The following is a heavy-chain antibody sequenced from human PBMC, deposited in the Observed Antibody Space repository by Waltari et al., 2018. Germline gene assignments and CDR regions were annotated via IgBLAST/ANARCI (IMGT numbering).Heavy chain of an antibody. CDR1: GFTFSSYW. Sequence: EVQLVESGGGLVQPGGSLRLSCAASGFTFSSYWMHWVRQAPGKGLVWVSLFMSDGSITSYADSVKGRFTISRDNAKNTLYLQMNSLRAEDTAVYYCARARIAVAGFDYWGQGTLVTVSS. CDR3: ARARIAVAGFDY. D-gene: IGHD6-19*01. J-gene: IGHJ4*02. CDR2: FMSDGSIT. V-gene: IGHV3-74*01.